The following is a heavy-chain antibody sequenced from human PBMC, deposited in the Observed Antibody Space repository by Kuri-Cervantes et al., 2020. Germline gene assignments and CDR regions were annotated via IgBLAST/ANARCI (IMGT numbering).Heavy chain of an antibody. V-gene: IGHV4-59*12. Sequence: SETLSLTCTVSGGSISTYYWSWIRQAPGKGLEWIGYIYYSGSTKYNPSLKSRVTISLDTSKNQFSLKLSSVTAADTAVYYCARDYDILTGYQNWYFDLWGRGTLVTVSS. CDR3: ARDYDILTGYQNWYFDL. CDR1: GGSISTYY. CDR2: IYYSGST. J-gene: IGHJ2*01. D-gene: IGHD3-9*01.